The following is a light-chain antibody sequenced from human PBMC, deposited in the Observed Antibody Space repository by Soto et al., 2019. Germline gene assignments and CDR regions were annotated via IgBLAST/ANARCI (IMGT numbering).Light chain of an antibody. CDR1: QSVSSSY. CDR2: GAS. Sequence: EIVLTQSPGTLSLSPGERATLSCRASQSVSSSYLAWYQQKPGQAPRHLIYGASSRATGIPDRFSGSGSGTDFTLSISRLEPEGFAVYYCQQYESSPWTFGQGTKVEIK. V-gene: IGKV3-20*01. CDR3: QQYESSPWT. J-gene: IGKJ1*01.